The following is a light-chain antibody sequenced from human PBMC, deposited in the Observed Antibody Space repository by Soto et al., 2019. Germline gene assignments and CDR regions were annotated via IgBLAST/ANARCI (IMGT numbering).Light chain of an antibody. V-gene: IGKV3-11*01. CDR2: DAS. CDR1: QSVGIY. CDR3: QQSIDWPPLT. Sequence: EIVLTQSPATLSLFPGERATLSCRASQSVGIYLAWYQQKPGQAPMLLIYDASSRATGIPARFSGSWSGTDFTLTLSSLEPEDFAVYFCQQSIDWPPLTFGQGTRLEIK. J-gene: IGKJ5*01.